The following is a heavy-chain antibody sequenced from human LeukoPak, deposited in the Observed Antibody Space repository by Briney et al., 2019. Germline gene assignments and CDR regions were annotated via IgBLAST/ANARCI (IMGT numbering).Heavy chain of an antibody. CDR3: AKIAAAGTHFDY. V-gene: IGHV4-59*01. J-gene: IGHJ4*02. CDR1: GGSISSYY. D-gene: IGHD6-13*01. CDR2: IYYSGST. Sequence: PSETLSLTCTVSGGSISSYYWSWIRQPPGKGLEWVGYIYYSGSTNYNPSLKRRVTISVDTSKNQFSLKLSSVTAADTAVYYCAKIAAAGTHFDYWGQGTLVTVSS.